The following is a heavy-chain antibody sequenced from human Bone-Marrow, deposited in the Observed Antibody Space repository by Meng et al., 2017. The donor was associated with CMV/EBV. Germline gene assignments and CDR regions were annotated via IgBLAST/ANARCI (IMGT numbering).Heavy chain of an antibody. D-gene: IGHD1-14*01. J-gene: IGHJ6*02. CDR1: GFTFSSSW. CDR3: ARKPGTLYYYYGMDV. CDR2: INQDGSEK. V-gene: IGHV3-7*01. Sequence: GESLKISCAASGFTFSSSWMSWVRQAPGKGLECVANINQDGSEKYYVDSVKGRFTISRDNTKNSLYLQMNSLRAEDTAVYYCARKPGTLYYYYGMDVWCQGTTVTVSS.